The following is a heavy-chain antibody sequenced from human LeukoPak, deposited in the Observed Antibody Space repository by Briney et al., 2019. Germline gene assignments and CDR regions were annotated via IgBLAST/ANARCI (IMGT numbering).Heavy chain of an antibody. Sequence: PSETLSLTCTVSGGSISSYYWSWIRQPPGKGLEWIGSIYYSGSTYYNPSLKSRVTISVDTSKNQFSLKLSSVTAADTAVYYCARDMGIAAANDYWGQGTLVTVSS. V-gene: IGHV4-39*07. D-gene: IGHD6-13*01. J-gene: IGHJ4*02. CDR2: IYYSGST. CDR3: ARDMGIAAANDY. CDR1: GGSISSYY.